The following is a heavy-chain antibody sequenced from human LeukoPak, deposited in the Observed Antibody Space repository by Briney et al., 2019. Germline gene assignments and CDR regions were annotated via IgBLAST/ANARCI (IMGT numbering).Heavy chain of an antibody. CDR2: INPNSGGT. D-gene: IGHD3-10*01. CDR1: GYTFTGYY. CDR3: ASYGGSGSSQTYYCYYNMDV. V-gene: IGHV1-2*06. J-gene: IGHJ6*03. Sequence: GASVKVSCKASGYTFTGYYMHWVRQAPGQGLEWMGRINPNSGGTNYAQKFQGRVTMTRDTSISTADMELSRLRSDDTAVYYCASYGGSGSSQTYYCYYNMDVSGKGTTVTVSS.